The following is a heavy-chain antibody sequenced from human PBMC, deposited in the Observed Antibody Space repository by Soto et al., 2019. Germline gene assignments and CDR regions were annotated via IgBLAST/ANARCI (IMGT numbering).Heavy chain of an antibody. V-gene: IGHV4-39*01. CDR3: MMSPGFYKIES. Sequence: SETLSLTCTVSGGSISSGPYSWGWIRQPPGKGLEWIGTFYYGGSTHYSPPLESRVAISVDTSKNQFSLKVSSVTAADTAVYFCMMSPGFYKIESWGKGTLVTVS. CDR2: FYYGGST. D-gene: IGHD1-1*01. J-gene: IGHJ4*02. CDR1: GGSISSGPYS.